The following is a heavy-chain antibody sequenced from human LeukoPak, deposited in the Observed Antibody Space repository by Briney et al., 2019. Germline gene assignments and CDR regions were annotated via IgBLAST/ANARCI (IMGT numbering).Heavy chain of an antibody. V-gene: IGHV4-61*08. CDR1: GGSVSSADYY. CDR3: ASGRVMVADS. D-gene: IGHD3-16*02. Sequence: PSQTLSLTCTVSGGSVSSADYYWSWIRQPPGKELEWIGYMYYSGSTNYKPSLKSRATISVDTSKSQFSLKLSSVTAADTAVYYCASGRVMVADSWGQGTLVTVSS. J-gene: IGHJ4*02. CDR2: MYYSGST.